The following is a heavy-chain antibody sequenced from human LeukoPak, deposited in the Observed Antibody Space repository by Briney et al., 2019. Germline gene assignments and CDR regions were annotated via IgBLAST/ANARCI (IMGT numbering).Heavy chain of an antibody. Sequence: GGSLRLSCAASGFTFSSYGMHWVRQAPGKGLEWVAVIWYDGSNKYYADSVKGRFTISGDNSKNTLYLQMNSLRAEDTAIYYCAKDRTVGASYWYFDLWGRGTLVTVSS. CDR1: GFTFSSYG. V-gene: IGHV3-33*06. CDR2: IWYDGSNK. D-gene: IGHD1-26*01. CDR3: AKDRTVGASYWYFDL. J-gene: IGHJ2*01.